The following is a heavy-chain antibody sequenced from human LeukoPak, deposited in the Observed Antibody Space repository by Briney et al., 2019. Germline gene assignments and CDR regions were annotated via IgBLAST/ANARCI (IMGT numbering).Heavy chain of an antibody. D-gene: IGHD6-6*01. V-gene: IGHV1-2*02. Sequence: ASVKVSYKASGYTFTDCHIHWVRQAPGQGLEWMGWINPNGGGTNYAGKFQGRVTMTSDTSISTAYMDLSRLRSDDTAVYYCARRYTDSSEGFDSWGQGTLVTVSS. J-gene: IGHJ4*02. CDR3: ARRYTDSSEGFDS. CDR2: INPNGGGT. CDR1: GYTFTDCH.